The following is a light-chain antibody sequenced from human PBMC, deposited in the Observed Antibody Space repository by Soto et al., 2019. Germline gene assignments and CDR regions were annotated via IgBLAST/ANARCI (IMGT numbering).Light chain of an antibody. CDR2: ANN. CDR3: EAWDDSLNGLV. J-gene: IGLJ2*01. Sequence: QSVLTQPPSVSGTPGQRVSISCSGSRSNIGINAVDWYHQLPGTAPKVLIYANNQRPSGVPDRFSGSKSGTSASLAINGRQSDDAAHYYFEAWDDSLNGLVFGGGTKVNVL. CDR1: RSNIGINA. V-gene: IGLV1-44*01.